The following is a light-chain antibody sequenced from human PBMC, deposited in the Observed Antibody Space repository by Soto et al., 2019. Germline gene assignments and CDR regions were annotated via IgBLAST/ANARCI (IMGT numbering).Light chain of an antibody. J-gene: IGLJ1*01. CDR1: SSDGGSYNL. V-gene: IGLV2-23*02. CDR3: CSYAGSPAYV. Sequence: QSALTQPASVSGSPGQSITISCTGTSSDGGSYNLVSWYQQHPGKAPKLMIYEVSKRPSGVSNRFSGSKSGNTASLTISGLQAEDEADYYCCSYAGSPAYVFGTGTKVTVL. CDR2: EVS.